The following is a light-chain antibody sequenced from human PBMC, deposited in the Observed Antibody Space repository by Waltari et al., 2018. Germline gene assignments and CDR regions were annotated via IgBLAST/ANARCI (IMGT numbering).Light chain of an antibody. CDR2: GAS. CDR1: QSVSSN. CDR3: QQYNNWPGT. V-gene: IGKV3-15*01. Sequence: ELVMTHSPATLSVSPGERATLSCRASQSVSSNLAWYQQKPGQAPRLLIYGASTRATGIPARFSGSGSGTEFTLTISSLQSEDFAVYYCQQYNNWPGTFGQGTKLEIK. J-gene: IGKJ2*01.